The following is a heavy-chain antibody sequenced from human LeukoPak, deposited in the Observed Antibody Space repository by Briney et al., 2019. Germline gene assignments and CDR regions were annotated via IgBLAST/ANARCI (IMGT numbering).Heavy chain of an antibody. CDR2: IYYSGST. V-gene: IGHV4-31*03. CDR1: GGSISSGGYY. Sequence: PSETLSLTCTVSGGSISSGGYYWSWIRQHPGKGLEWIGYIYYSGSTYYNPSLKSRVTISVDTSKNQFSLKLSSVTAADTAVYYCARDRAYYYDSSGYYPTVLDYWGQGTLVTVSS. J-gene: IGHJ4*02. CDR3: ARDRAYYYDSSGYYPTVLDY. D-gene: IGHD3-22*01.